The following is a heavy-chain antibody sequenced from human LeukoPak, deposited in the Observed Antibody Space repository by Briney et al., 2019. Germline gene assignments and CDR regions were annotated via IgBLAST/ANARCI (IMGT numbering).Heavy chain of an antibody. Sequence: ASVKVSCKASGYTFTSYDINWVRQATGQGLEWMGWMNPNSGNTGYAQKFQGRVTITRNTSISTAYMELSSLRAEDMALYYCAKDSSYYPSYMDVWGKGTTVTVSS. CDR2: MNPNSGNT. CDR3: AKDSSYYPSYMDV. V-gene: IGHV1-8*03. J-gene: IGHJ6*03. D-gene: IGHD2-21*01. CDR1: GYTFTSYD.